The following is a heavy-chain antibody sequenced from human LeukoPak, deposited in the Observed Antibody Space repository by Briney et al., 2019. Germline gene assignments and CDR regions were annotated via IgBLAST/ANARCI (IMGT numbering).Heavy chain of an antibody. CDR3: ARDRTPSYSGSPYAEYFQH. CDR2: INAGNGNT. D-gene: IGHD1-26*01. V-gene: IGHV1-3*01. CDR1: GYTFTSYA. J-gene: IGHJ1*01. Sequence: GASVKVSCKASGYTFTSYAMHWVRQAPGQRLEWMGWINAGNGNTKYSQKFQGRVTITRDTSASTAYMELSSLRSEDTAVYYCARDRTPSYSGSPYAEYFQHWGQGTLVTVSS.